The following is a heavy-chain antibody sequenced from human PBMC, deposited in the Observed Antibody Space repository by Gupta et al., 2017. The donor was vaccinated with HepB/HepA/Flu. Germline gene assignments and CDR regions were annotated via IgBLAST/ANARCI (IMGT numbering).Heavy chain of an antibody. Sequence: QVQLVQSGAEVKKPGSSVKVSCKASGGTFSSYPISWVRQAPGQGLEWMGGINPILGTANYEKKFQRRVTITADESTSTADMERSSLRSEDTAVYYCAREALRFLEWLYWFDTWGQGSLVTVSS. D-gene: IGHD3-3*01. CDR2: INPILGTA. CDR3: AREALRFLEWLYWFDT. J-gene: IGHJ5*02. CDR1: GGTFSSYP. V-gene: IGHV1-69*01.